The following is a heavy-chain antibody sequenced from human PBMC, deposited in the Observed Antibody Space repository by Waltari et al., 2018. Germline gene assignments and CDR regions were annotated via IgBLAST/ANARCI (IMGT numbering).Heavy chain of an antibody. D-gene: IGHD3-22*01. CDR3: VKTGYDSAWYFDY. J-gene: IGHJ4*01. Sequence: QVQLVESGEAWFRRGGSRGFPGVGSGLPPGGVGMHWVRQAPGKGLEWVAFIRFDGSNKDYADSVKGRFTISRDNSQNTLYLQMSSLRPEDTAIYYCVKTGYDSAWYFDYWGQGTLVTVSS. V-gene: IGHV3-30*02. CDR1: GLPPGGVG. CDR2: IRFDGSNK.